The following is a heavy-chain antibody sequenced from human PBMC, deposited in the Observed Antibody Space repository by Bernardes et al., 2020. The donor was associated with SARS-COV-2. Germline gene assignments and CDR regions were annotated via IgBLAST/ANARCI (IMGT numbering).Heavy chain of an antibody. V-gene: IGHV3-66*01. D-gene: IGHD6-13*01. CDR2: IYSGGST. CDR1: GFTVSSNY. CDR3: ARDSLISSWYDGY. J-gene: IGHJ4*02. Sequence: GGSLRLSCAASGFTVSSNYMSWVRQAPGKGLEWVSVIYSGGSTYYADSVKGRFTISRDNSKNTLYLQMNSLRAEDTAVYYCARDSLISSWYDGYWGQETLVTVSS.